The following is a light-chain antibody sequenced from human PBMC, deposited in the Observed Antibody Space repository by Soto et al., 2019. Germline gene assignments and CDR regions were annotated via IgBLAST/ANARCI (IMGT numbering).Light chain of an antibody. J-gene: IGKJ2*01. Sequence: DIQMTQSPSSLSASVGDRVTITCRASQSISGHLNWYQHKPGKAPELLIYATSTLHIGVPSRFSGSGSGTDFSLTISSLQPEDFATYYCQQLNSYPYTFGQGTKLEIK. CDR2: ATS. V-gene: IGKV1-39*01. CDR3: QQLNSYPYT. CDR1: QSISGH.